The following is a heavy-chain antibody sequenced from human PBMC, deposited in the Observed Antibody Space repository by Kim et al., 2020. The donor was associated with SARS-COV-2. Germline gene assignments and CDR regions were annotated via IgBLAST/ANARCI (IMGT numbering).Heavy chain of an antibody. D-gene: IGHD2-15*01. Sequence: SETLSLTCTVSGDSISTYYWSWIRQPPGKGLEWIGYISNSGSTNYNPSLRSRVTISVDMSKNQFSLMLTSVTAADTAVYYCARRGWYSDLWGRGTLVTVSS. V-gene: IGHV4-59*08. CDR3: ARRGWYSDL. CDR2: ISNSGST. CDR1: GDSISTYY. J-gene: IGHJ2*01.